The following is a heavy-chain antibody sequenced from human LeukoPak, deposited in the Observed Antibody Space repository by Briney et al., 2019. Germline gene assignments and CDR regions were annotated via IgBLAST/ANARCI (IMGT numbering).Heavy chain of an antibody. V-gene: IGHV4-34*01. CDR3: ARDSQVAGTDY. Sequence: NSSETLSLTCAVYGGSFSGYYWSWIRQPPGKGLEWIGEINHSGSTNYNPSLKSRVTISVDTSKNQFSLKLSSVTAADTAVYYCARDSQVAGTDYWGQGTLVTVSS. D-gene: IGHD6-19*01. CDR1: GGSFSGYY. CDR2: INHSGST. J-gene: IGHJ4*02.